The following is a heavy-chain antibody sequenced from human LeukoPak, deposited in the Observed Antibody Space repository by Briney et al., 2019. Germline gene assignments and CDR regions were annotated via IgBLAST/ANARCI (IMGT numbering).Heavy chain of an antibody. CDR1: GYTFTSYA. V-gene: IGHV1-3*01. Sequence: ASVKVSCKASGYTFTSYAMHWVRQAPGQRLEWMGWINAGNGNTKYSQKFQGRVTITRDTSASTAYMELSSLRSEDTAVYYCARKAESVVAGKMNHNWFGPWGQGTLVTVS. D-gene: IGHD2-15*01. J-gene: IGHJ5*02. CDR2: INAGNGNT. CDR3: ARKAESVVAGKMNHNWFGP.